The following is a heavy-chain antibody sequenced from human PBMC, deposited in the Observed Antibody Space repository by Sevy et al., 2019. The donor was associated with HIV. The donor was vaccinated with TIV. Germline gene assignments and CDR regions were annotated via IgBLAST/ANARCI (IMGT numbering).Heavy chain of an antibody. J-gene: IGHJ6*02. Sequence: GGFLRLSCAASGFTFSSYAMHWVRQAPGKGLEWVAVISYDGSNKYYADSVKGRFTISRDNSKNTLYLQMNSLRAEDTAVYCCARARSGMDVWGQGTTVTVSS. CDR3: ARARSGMDV. CDR1: GFTFSSYA. V-gene: IGHV3-30*04. CDR2: ISYDGSNK.